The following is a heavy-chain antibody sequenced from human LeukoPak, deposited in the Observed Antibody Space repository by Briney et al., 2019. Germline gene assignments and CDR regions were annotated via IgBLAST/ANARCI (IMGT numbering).Heavy chain of an antibody. CDR1: GYTFTGYY. J-gene: IGHJ3*02. CDR2: INPNSGGT. V-gene: IGHV1-2*06. CDR3: ARTQGNYYDSSGEDAFDI. Sequence: GASVTVSCXASGYTFTGYYMHWVRQAPGQGLEWMGRINPNSGGTNYAQKCQGRVTMTRDTSISTAYMELSRLRSDDTAVYYCARTQGNYYDSSGEDAFDIWGQGTMVTVSS. D-gene: IGHD3-22*01.